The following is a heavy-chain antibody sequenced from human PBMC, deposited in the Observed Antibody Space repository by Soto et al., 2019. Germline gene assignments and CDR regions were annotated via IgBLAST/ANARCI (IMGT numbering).Heavy chain of an antibody. CDR2: IYYSGST. V-gene: IGHV4-30-4*01. CDR1: GGSISSGDYY. D-gene: IGHD2-21*01. Sequence: QVQLQESGPGLVKPSQTLSLTCTVSGGSISSGDYYWSWIRQPPGKGLEWIGYIYYSGSTYYNPSLKIRVTISVDTSKNQFSLNLSSVTAADTAVYYCARDSHRGLFPPYFDYWGQGTLVTVSS. J-gene: IGHJ4*02. CDR3: ARDSHRGLFPPYFDY.